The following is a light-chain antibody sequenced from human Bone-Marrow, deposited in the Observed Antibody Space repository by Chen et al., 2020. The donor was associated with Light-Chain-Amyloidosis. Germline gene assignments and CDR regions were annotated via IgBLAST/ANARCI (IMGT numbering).Light chain of an antibody. CDR3: QSADSSGSDEVI. V-gene: IGLV3-25*03. CDR2: RDT. CDR1: DLPTKY. Sequence: SYELTQPPSVSVSPGQTARITCSGDDLPTKYAYWYQQKPGQAPVLVIHRDTERPSGISERFSGSSSATTATLTISGVQAEDEADYHCQSADSSGSDEVIFGAGTKLPVL. J-gene: IGLJ2*01.